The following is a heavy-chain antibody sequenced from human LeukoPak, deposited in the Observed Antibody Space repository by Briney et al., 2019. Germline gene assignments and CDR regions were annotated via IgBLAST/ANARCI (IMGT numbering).Heavy chain of an antibody. J-gene: IGHJ4*02. D-gene: IGHD4/OR15-4a*01. V-gene: IGHV3-73*01. CDR2: IRSKGNSYAT. CDR1: GFTFSGSA. CDR3: SRRADYGDTTSDY. Sequence: GGSLRLSCAATGFTFSGSALHGVRQAPGKGLEWVGRIRSKGNSYATEYAASVKGRFTISRDDSKNTAYLQMNSLNSEDTAVYYCSRRADYGDTTSDYWGQGTLVTVSS.